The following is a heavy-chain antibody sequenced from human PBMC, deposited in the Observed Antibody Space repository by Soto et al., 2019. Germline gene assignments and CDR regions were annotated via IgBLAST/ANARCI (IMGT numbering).Heavy chain of an antibody. V-gene: IGHV3-30*03. CDR3: ARVGAVAVTRNFDF. J-gene: IGHJ4*01. CDR2: ISYDGSNK. CDR1: GFTFSSYG. D-gene: IGHD6-19*01. Sequence: PGGSLRLSCAASGFTFSSYGMHWVRQAPGKGLEWVAVISYDGSNKYYADSVKGRFTISRDNSKNTLYLQMNSLRAEDTAVYYCARVGAVAVTRNFDFWGHGTLVTVSS.